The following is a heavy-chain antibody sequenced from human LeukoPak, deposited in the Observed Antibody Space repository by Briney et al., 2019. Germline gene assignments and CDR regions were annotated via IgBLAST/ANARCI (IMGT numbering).Heavy chain of an antibody. Sequence: GESLKISCKGSGYIFTGYWIGWVRQMPEKGLEWMGIIYPGDSDTRYSPSFQGQVTISADKSISTAYLRWSSLKASDTAMYYCARLDSGTYRDYWGQGTLVTVSS. CDR1: GYIFTGYW. CDR3: ARLDSGTYRDY. D-gene: IGHD1-26*01. J-gene: IGHJ4*02. V-gene: IGHV5-51*01. CDR2: IYPGDSDT.